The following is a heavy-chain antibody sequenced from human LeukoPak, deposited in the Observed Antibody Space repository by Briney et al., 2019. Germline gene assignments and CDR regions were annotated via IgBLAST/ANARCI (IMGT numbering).Heavy chain of an antibody. V-gene: IGHV3-30*03. J-gene: IGHJ4*02. Sequence: GGSLRLSCAASGFTFSSFGMHWVRQAPGKGLEWVAIISYDGSYIYYGDSVKGRFTISRDNSKNTLYLQMNSLRPEDTSVYFCARSPTSWYFDYWGQGTLVTVSS. CDR2: ISYDGSYI. CDR3: ARSPTSWYFDY. CDR1: GFTFSSFG. D-gene: IGHD2-2*01.